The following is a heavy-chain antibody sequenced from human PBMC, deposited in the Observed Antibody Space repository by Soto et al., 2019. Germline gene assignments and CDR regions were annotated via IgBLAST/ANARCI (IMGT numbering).Heavy chain of an antibody. D-gene: IGHD1-1*01. Sequence: QVQLVESGGGVVQPGRSLSLSCAASGFTFSSYGMHWVRQAPGKGLEWVAVIWYDGSNKYYADSVKGRFTISRDNSKNTLYLQMNSLRAEDTAVYYCARTSTTGYYFDYWGQGTLVTVSS. CDR3: ARTSTTGYYFDY. V-gene: IGHV3-33*01. J-gene: IGHJ4*02. CDR1: GFTFSSYG. CDR2: IWYDGSNK.